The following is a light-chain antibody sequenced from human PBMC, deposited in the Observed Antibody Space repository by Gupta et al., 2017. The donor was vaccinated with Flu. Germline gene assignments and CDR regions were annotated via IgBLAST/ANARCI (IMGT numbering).Light chain of an antibody. Sequence: DIQMTQSPSTLSASVGDRVTITCRASQSISSGLAWYQQKPGKAPNLLIYKASSLQSGAPSRFSGSGYGTEFTLTISSLQPDDFAIYYCQHVNGYPLTYGGGTKVEIK. CDR1: QSISSG. J-gene: IGKJ4*01. CDR3: QHVNGYPLT. CDR2: KAS. V-gene: IGKV1-5*03.